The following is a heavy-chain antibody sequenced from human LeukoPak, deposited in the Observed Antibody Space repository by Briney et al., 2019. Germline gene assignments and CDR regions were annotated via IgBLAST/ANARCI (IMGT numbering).Heavy chain of an antibody. V-gene: IGHV1-18*01. CDR1: GYTFTSYG. CDR3: ARVAYYDNSAYSAY. CDR2: ISAYNGNT. J-gene: IGHJ4*02. Sequence: ASVKVSCKASGYTFTSYGFSWVRQAPGQGLEWMGWISAYNGNTNYAQKVQGRVTMTTDTSTSTAYMELRSLRSDDTAVYYCARVAYYDNSAYSAYWGQGTLVTVSS. D-gene: IGHD3-22*01.